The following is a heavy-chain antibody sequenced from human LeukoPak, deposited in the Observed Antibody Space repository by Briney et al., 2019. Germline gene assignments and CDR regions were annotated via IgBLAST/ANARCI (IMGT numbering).Heavy chain of an antibody. J-gene: IGHJ5*02. CDR2: INPYSGGT. CDR3: ARVAIAAAGMWFWFDP. Sequence: ASVKVSCKASGYTFTGYYMHWVRQAPGQGLEWMGWINPYSGGTNYAQKFQGWVTMTRDTSISTAYMELSRLRSDDTAVYYCARVAIAAAGMWFWFDPWGQGTLVTVSS. CDR1: GYTFTGYY. V-gene: IGHV1-2*04. D-gene: IGHD6-13*01.